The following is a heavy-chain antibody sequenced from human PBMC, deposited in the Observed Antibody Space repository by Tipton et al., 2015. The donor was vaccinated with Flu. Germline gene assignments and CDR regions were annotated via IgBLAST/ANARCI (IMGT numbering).Heavy chain of an antibody. J-gene: IGHJ4*02. CDR1: GDSISSNSFH. V-gene: IGHV4-39*07. CDR2: IYNTGDT. Sequence: TLSLTCTVSGDSISSNSFHWGWIRQPPGKGLQWIGSIYNTGDTFNNPSLRSRVTISLVTSKSQFSLRLSSVTAADTAVYYCAKVSSWSFFFDSWGQGSQVTVSS. CDR3: AKVSSWSFFFDS. D-gene: IGHD6-13*01.